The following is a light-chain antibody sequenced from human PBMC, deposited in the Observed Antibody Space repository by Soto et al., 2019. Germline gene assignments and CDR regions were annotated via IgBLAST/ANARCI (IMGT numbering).Light chain of an antibody. CDR2: DVT. CDR1: SSDVGYYDY. V-gene: IGLV2-11*01. J-gene: IGLJ3*02. CDR3: CSYAGSSTLV. Sequence: QSALTQSRSVSGSPGQSVTISCTGTSSDVGYYDYVSWYQQHPGKAPKLILYDVTKRSSGVPDRFSGSKSGHTASLTISGLQTEDEADYFCCSYAGSSTLVFGGGTQPTVL.